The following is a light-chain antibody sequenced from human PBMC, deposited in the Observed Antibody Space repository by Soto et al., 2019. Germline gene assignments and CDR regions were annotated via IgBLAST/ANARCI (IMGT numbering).Light chain of an antibody. CDR1: QSVSSIY. CDR2: GAS. CDR3: QQYGSSRWT. Sequence: EIVLTQSAGTLSLSPGERATLSCRASQSVSSIYLAWYQQKPGQAPRLLIYGASSRATGIPDRFSGSGSGTDFTLTISRLEPGDFAVYYCQQYGSSRWTFGQGTKVEI. V-gene: IGKV3-20*01. J-gene: IGKJ1*01.